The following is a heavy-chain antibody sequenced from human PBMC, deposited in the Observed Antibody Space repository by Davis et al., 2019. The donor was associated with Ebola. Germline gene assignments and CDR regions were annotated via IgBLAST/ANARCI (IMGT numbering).Heavy chain of an antibody. Sequence: PGGSLRLSCAASGFTFRSYAMHWVRQAPGKGLEWVAVISYDGSNAHYADSVKGRFTISRDNSKNTQYLEMNRLRAEDTAVYYCARVPRKISTGWYRFDAFDIWGQGTLVTVSS. V-gene: IGHV3-30*04. J-gene: IGHJ3*02. CDR1: GFTFRSYA. D-gene: IGHD6-19*01. CDR3: ARVPRKISTGWYRFDAFDI. CDR2: ISYDGSNA.